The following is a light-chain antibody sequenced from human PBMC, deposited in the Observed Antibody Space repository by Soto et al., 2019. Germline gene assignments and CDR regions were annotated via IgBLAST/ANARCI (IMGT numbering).Light chain of an antibody. Sequence: EIVLTQSPATLSLSPGESATLSCRAGQSVSSFLAWYQQKPGQAPRLLIYDASNRATRIPARFSGSGSGTHFSLTIHGLEPEDFAVYSCPTRSAGITFGQGLRLEIK. CDR3: PTRSAGIT. CDR1: QSVSSF. V-gene: IGKV3-11*01. CDR2: DAS. J-gene: IGKJ5*01.